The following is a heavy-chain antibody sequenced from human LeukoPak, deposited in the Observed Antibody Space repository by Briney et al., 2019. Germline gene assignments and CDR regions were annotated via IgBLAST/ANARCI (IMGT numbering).Heavy chain of an antibody. CDR3: ARGYYDSSGYYYFDY. D-gene: IGHD3-22*01. J-gene: IGHJ4*02. CDR2: SYYSGST. CDR1: GGSISSYY. Sequence: SETLSLTCTVSGGSISSYYWSWIRQPPGKGLEWIAYSYYSGSTNYNPSLKSRVTISVDTSKNQFSLELSSVTAADTAVYYCARGYYDSSGYYYFDYWGQGTLVTVSS. V-gene: IGHV4-59*01.